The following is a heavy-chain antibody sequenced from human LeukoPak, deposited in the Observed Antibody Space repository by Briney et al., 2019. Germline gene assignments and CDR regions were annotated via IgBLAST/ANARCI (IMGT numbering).Heavy chain of an antibody. CDR1: GGSISSSSSY. V-gene: IGHV4-39*02. J-gene: IGHJ4*02. D-gene: IGHD4-23*01. CDR2: IYYSGTT. Sequence: SETLSLTCTVSGGSISSSSSYWGWIRQPPVKGLEWIGNIYYSGTTFSNPSLKSRVTRSIDTSKNQFSLKLSSVTAADTAVYYCARDYGGNSWDYWGQGTLVTVSS. CDR3: ARDYGGNSWDY.